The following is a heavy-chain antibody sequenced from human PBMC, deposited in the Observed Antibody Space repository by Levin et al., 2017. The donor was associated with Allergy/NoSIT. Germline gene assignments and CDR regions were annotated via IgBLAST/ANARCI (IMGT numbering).Heavy chain of an antibody. D-gene: IGHD6-19*01. V-gene: IGHV3-30*18. Sequence: GGSLRLSCAASGFSLSNYAMHWVRQAPGKGLEWVAVILKDGNNKYYAGSVKGRFTISRDTSKNTLYLQMDSLRAEDTAVYYCANLAVAGNTVDYWGQGTLVTVSS. CDR2: ILKDGNNK. CDR3: ANLAVAGNTVDY. J-gene: IGHJ4*02. CDR1: GFSLSNYA.